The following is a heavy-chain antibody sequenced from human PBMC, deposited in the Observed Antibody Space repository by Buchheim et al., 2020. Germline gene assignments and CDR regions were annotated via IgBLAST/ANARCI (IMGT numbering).Heavy chain of an antibody. CDR2: IFSDGTST. J-gene: IGHJ4*02. CDR1: GFTFSRYW. CDR3: AYWRRDSGYVYAY. Sequence: EVQLVESGGGLVQPGGSLRLTCAASGFTFSRYWMNWVRQAPGKGLVWVSRIFSDGTSTSYADSVKGRFTISRDNAKNTLYLQMSSLRAEDTAVYYCAYWRRDSGYVYAYGGQGTL. V-gene: IGHV3-74*01. D-gene: IGHD3-22*01.